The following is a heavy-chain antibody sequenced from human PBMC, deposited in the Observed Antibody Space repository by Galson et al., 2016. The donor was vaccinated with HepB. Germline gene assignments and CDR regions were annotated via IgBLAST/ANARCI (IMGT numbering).Heavy chain of an antibody. J-gene: IGHJ4*02. Sequence: SLRLSCAASEFTFNNCPLHWVRQAPGKGLEWVSVLSHNGVNKFYADSVRARFTISRDKSKTTVYLQMDGLSAEDTAVYYCAREWELAGYFDYWGQGTLVTVSS. CDR2: LSHNGVNK. CDR1: EFTFNNCP. CDR3: AREWELAGYFDY. D-gene: IGHD1-26*01. V-gene: IGHV3-30-3*01.